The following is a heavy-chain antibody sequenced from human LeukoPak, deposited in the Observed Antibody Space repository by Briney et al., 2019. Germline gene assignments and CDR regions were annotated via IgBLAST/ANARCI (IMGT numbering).Heavy chain of an antibody. D-gene: IGHD3-3*01. Sequence: SETLSLTYAVYGGSFSGYYWSWIRQPPGKGLEWIGEINHSGSTNYNPSLKSRVTISVDTSKNQFSLKLSSVTAADTAVYYCARLGAHGYDFWSGYQSVPRFDYWGQGTLVTVSS. V-gene: IGHV4-34*01. CDR1: GGSFSGYY. CDR2: INHSGST. J-gene: IGHJ4*02. CDR3: ARLGAHGYDFWSGYQSVPRFDY.